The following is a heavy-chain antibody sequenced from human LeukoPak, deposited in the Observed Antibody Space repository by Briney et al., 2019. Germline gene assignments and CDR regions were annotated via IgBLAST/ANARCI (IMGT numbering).Heavy chain of an antibody. D-gene: IGHD3-22*01. V-gene: IGHV3-21*01. CDR1: GFTFSSYS. CDR3: ARGPTNVYSSGYPPNWYFDL. CDR2: ISSSSSYI. Sequence: PGGSLRLSCAASGFTFSSYSMSWVRQAPGKGLEWVSSISSSSSYIYYADSVKGRFTISRDNAKNSLYLQMNSLRAEDTAVYYCARGPTNVYSSGYPPNWYFDLWGRGTLVTVSS. J-gene: IGHJ2*01.